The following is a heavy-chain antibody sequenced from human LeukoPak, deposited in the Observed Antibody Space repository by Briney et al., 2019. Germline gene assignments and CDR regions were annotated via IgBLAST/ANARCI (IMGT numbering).Heavy chain of an antibody. D-gene: IGHD3-3*01. V-gene: IGHV4-30-4*08. Sequence: PSETLSLTCTVSGGSISSGDYYWSWIRQPPGKGLEWVGYIYYSGSTYYNPPLKSRVTISVDTSKNQFSLKLSSVTAADTAVYYCARWYYDFWSGYHHYFDYWGQGTLVTVSS. CDR3: ARWYYDFWSGYHHYFDY. CDR1: GGSISSGDYY. CDR2: IYYSGST. J-gene: IGHJ4*02.